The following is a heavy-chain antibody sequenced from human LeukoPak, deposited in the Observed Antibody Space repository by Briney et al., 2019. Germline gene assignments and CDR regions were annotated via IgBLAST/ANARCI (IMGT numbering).Heavy chain of an antibody. V-gene: IGHV4-31*03. D-gene: IGHD3-16*01. J-gene: IGHJ5*02. CDR1: GDSISSGGYY. CDR2: ISYSGST. CDR3: ARDTDRYGKFDP. Sequence: SETLSLTCTVSGDSISSGGYYWSWIRQHPGKGLEWIGYISYSGSTNYNPSLKSRVIISVDTSKNQFSLKLSSVTAADTAVYYCARDTDRYGKFDPWAREPWSPSPQ.